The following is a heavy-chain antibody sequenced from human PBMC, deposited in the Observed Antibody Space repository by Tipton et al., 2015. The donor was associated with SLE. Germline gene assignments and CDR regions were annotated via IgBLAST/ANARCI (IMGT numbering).Heavy chain of an antibody. V-gene: IGHV4-61*09. CDR2: IYTRGAT. J-gene: IGHJ4*02. CDR1: GDSVSNGHFY. CDR3: ARDTGFSYGYFDL. Sequence: TLSLTCVVSGDSVSNGHFYWNWIRQTAEKGLEWVGHIYTRGATHYNPSLKSRVIISLDTSENQVSLKLTSVTAADTAVYYCARDTGFSYGYFDLWGQGTVVTVSS. D-gene: IGHD5-18*01.